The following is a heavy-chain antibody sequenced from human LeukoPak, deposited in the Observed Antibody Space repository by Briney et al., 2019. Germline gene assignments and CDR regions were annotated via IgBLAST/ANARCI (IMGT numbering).Heavy chain of an antibody. CDR1: GFTFSSYG. V-gene: IGHV3-30*02. CDR3: AKDPTHFRVWDDYDNTRLNY. Sequence: GGSLRLSCAASGFTFSSYGMHWVRQAPGKGLEWVAFTRYDGNNKYYADSVKGRFTISRDNSKNTVYLQMNSLRAEDTAVYYCAKDPTHFRVWDDYDNTRLNYWGQGTLVTVSS. D-gene: IGHD3-22*01. J-gene: IGHJ4*02. CDR2: TRYDGNNK.